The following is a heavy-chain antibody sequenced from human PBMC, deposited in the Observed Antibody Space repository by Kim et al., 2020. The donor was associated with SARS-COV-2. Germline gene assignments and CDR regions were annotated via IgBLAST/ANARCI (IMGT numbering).Heavy chain of an antibody. CDR3: ARRFYYDSSGPDAFDI. J-gene: IGHJ3*02. D-gene: IGHD3-22*01. V-gene: IGHV1-69*01. Sequence: KFQGRGTMTADESTSTAYMELSSLRSEDTAVYYCARRFYYDSSGPDAFDIWGQGTMVTVSS.